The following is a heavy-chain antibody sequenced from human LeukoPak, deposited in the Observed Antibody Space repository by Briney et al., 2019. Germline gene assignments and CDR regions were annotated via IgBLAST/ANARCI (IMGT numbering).Heavy chain of an antibody. CDR3: AREKRDIVVVPAAHYFDY. CDR2: IYYSGST. D-gene: IGHD2-2*01. CDR1: GYSISSGYY. V-gene: IGHV4-61*01. J-gene: IGHJ4*02. Sequence: SETLSLTCTVSGYSISSGYYWGWIRQPSGKGLEWIRYIYYSGSTNYNPSLKSRVTISVDTSKNQFSLKLSSVTAADTAVYYCAREKRDIVVVPAAHYFDYWGQGTLVTVSS.